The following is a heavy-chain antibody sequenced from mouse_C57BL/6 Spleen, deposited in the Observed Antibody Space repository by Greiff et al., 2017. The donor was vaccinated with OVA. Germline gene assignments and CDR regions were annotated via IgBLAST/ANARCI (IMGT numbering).Heavy chain of an antibody. CDR1: GYSFTSYY. CDR2: IYPGSGNT. Sequence: QVQLQQPGAELVKPGASVKISCKASGYSFTSYYIHWVKQRPGQGLEWIGWIYPGSGNTKYNEKFKGKATLTADTSSSTAYMQLSSLTSEDSAVYYCARSLGGEDYWGQGTTLTVSS. J-gene: IGHJ2*01. D-gene: IGHD4-1*01. V-gene: IGHV1-66*01. CDR3: ARSLGGEDY.